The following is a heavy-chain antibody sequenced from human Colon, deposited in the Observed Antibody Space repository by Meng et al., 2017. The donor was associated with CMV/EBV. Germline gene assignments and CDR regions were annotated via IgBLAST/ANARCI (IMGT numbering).Heavy chain of an antibody. CDR2: IAWDGDTF. Sequence: GESMKISCAASGFSLGDYAMHWVRQAPGKGLEWVSVIAWDGDTFYYADSVKGRFTISRDVRKNSLYLDMDNVRPEDTAFYYCAKGGADLKWLLFDSWGPGTLVTVSS. V-gene: IGHV3-43D*03. D-gene: IGHD3-3*01. CDR3: AKGGADLKWLLFDS. CDR1: GFSLGDYA. J-gene: IGHJ5*01.